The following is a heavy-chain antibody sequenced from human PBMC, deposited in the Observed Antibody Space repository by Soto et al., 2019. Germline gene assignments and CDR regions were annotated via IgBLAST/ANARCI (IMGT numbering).Heavy chain of an antibody. J-gene: IGHJ6*02. CDR2: IYYGGST. V-gene: IGHV4-31*03. CDR1: GGSISSGGYY. D-gene: IGHD3-16*01. CDR3: TISPHNDPKVSYHGMDV. Sequence: PSETLSLTCTVSGGSISSGGYYLSWIRQHPGKGLEGIGYIYYGGSTYYNPSLKSRATISGATSKNQCSLELTSVTAADTAMYFCTISPHNDPKVSYHGMDVWGQGTTVTVSS.